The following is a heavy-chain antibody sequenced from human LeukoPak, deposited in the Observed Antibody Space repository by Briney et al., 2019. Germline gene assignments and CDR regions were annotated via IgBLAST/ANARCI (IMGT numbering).Heavy chain of an antibody. CDR2: IYSGGRT. J-gene: IGHJ3*02. V-gene: IGHV3-53*01. Sequence: QPGGSLRLSCAASGLTVISNYMSWVRQAPGKGLEWDSFIYSGGRTYYADSEKGRFTNSKDNSKNTLYLQMNSLRAEDTAVYYCAREGYCSSTSCYTLGDAFDIWGQGTMVTVSS. D-gene: IGHD2-2*02. CDR1: GLTVISNY. CDR3: AREGYCSSTSCYTLGDAFDI.